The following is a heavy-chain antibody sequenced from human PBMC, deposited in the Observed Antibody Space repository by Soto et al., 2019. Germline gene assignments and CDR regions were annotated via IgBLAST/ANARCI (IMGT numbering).Heavy chain of an antibody. Sequence: GGSLRLSCAASGFTFSNYAMTWVRQAPGKGLEWVSAISTSGGKTYYADSVKGRFTISRDNSKNTLYLQMNSLRAEDTAVYYCAKDRRYGGHIMVVTAIDCWGQGTQVTVSS. D-gene: IGHD2-21*02. V-gene: IGHV3-23*01. J-gene: IGHJ4*02. CDR1: GFTFSNYA. CDR2: ISTSGGKT. CDR3: AKDRRYGGHIMVVTAIDC.